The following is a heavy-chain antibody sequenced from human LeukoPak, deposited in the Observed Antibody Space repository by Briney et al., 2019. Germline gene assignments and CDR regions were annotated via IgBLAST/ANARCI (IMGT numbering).Heavy chain of an antibody. CDR2: ISTYNTNT. CDR3: ARTSGTVADY. J-gene: IGHJ4*02. Sequence: GASVKVSCKTSGYSFSTYGITWVRQAPGKGLEWMGWISTYNTNTNYAQKLQGRVTMTTDTSTSTAYMELRSLRSDDTAIYYCARTSGTVADYWGQGTLVTVSS. V-gene: IGHV1-18*01. CDR1: GYSFSTYG. D-gene: IGHD4-23*01.